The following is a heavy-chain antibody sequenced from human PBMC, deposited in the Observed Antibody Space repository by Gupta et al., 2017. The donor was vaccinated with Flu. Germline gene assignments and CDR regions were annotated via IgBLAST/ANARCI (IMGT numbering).Heavy chain of an antibody. CDR3: ATDAAASSRYCPKDYDYFMGV. Sequence: VRQAPGKGLEWVATISYDGINKVEGDCVKGRYTIYRDNARNTLVLQMNSLRAEVTAVYDCATDAAASSRYCPKDYDYFMGVWGHGTKVTVSS. D-gene: IGHD3-22*01. CDR2: ISYDGINK. V-gene: IGHV3-30*14. J-gene: IGHJ6*03.